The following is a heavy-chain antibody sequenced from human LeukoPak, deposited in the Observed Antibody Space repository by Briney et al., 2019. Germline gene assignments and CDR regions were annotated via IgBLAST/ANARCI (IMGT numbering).Heavy chain of an antibody. CDR1: GGSISSGGYY. CDR2: IYHSGST. CDR3: ARGIAALDY. V-gene: IGHV4-30-2*01. J-gene: IGHJ4*02. Sequence: SETLSLTCTVSGGSISSGGYYWSWNRQPPGKGLEWIGYIYHSGSTYYNPSLKSRVTISVDRSKNQFSLKLSSVTAADTAVYYCARGIAALDYWGQGTLVTVSS. D-gene: IGHD6-6*01.